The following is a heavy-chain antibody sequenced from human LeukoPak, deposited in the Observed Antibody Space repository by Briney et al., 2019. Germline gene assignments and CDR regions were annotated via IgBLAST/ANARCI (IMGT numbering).Heavy chain of an antibody. Sequence: PSETLSLTCAVSGGSISSDGYTWNWIRQPPGKGLEWIGYIYRSGSTYYNPSLKSRPTISLDTSKNQFSLKLTSVTAADTAMYYCARDLEIRDAFDIWGQGTMVAVSS. CDR2: IYRSGST. CDR1: GGSISSDGYT. J-gene: IGHJ3*02. CDR3: ARDLEIRDAFDI. V-gene: IGHV4-30-4*07.